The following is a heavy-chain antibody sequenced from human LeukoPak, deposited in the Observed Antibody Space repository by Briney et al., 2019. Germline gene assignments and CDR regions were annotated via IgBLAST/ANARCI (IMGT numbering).Heavy chain of an antibody. D-gene: IGHD6-13*01. CDR3: ARTSIPRQYSSSWYSGYFQH. CDR2: INHSGST. V-gene: IGHV4-34*01. Sequence: GSLRLSCAASGFTFSSYSMNWVRQPPGKGLEWIGEINHSGSTNYNPSLKSRVTISVDTSKNQFSLKLSSVTAADTAVYYCARTSIPRQYSSSWYSGYFQHWGQGTLVTVSS. CDR1: GFTFSSYS. J-gene: IGHJ1*01.